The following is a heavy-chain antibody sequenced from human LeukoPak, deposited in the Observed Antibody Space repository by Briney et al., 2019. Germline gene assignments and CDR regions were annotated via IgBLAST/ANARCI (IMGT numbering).Heavy chain of an antibody. CDR2: IIPIFGTA. J-gene: IGHJ4*02. Sequence: ASVKVSCKASGGTFSSYAISWVRQAPGQGLEWMGGIIPIFGTANYAQKFQGRVTITADESTSTAYMELSSLRSEDTAVYYRARDRGDGYNGILGFDYWGQGTLVTVSS. V-gene: IGHV1-69*13. CDR3: ARDRGDGYNGILGFDY. D-gene: IGHD5-24*01. CDR1: GGTFSSYA.